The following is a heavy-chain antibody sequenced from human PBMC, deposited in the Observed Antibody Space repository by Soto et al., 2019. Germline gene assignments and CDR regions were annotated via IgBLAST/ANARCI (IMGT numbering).Heavy chain of an antibody. CDR1: GYTFTSYG. J-gene: IGHJ4*02. CDR3: ARERGYGDYDSGY. V-gene: IGHV1-18*01. CDR2: ISAYNGNT. D-gene: IGHD4-17*01. Sequence: QVQLVQSGAEVKKPGASVKVSCKASGYTFTSYGISWVRQAPGQGLEGMGWISAYNGNTNYAQKLQGRVTLTTDTXTSTAYMELMSLRCDDTAVYYSARERGYGDYDSGYWGQGTLVTVSS.